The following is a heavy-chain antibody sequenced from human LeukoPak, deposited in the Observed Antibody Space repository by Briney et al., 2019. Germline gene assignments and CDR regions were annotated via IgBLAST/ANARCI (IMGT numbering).Heavy chain of an antibody. V-gene: IGHV4-38-2*02. Sequence: PSETLSLTCTVSGYSISSGYYWGWIRQPPGKGLEWIGSIYHSGSTNYNPSLKSRVTISVDTSKNQFSLKLSSVTAADTAVYYCARDRGGSGSRYFDYWGQGTLVTVSS. CDR3: ARDRGGSGSRYFDY. D-gene: IGHD3-10*01. J-gene: IGHJ4*02. CDR1: GYSISSGYY. CDR2: IYHSGST.